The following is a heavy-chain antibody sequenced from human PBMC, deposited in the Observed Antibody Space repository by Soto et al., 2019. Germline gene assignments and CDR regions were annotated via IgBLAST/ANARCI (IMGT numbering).Heavy chain of an antibody. J-gene: IGHJ4*02. CDR3: ARTVMPVGNLPAFDH. CDR1: GGSVSSPKYF. V-gene: IGHV4-61*01. CDR2: IYNNGKT. D-gene: IGHD7-27*01. Sequence: QMQLQESGPGLVKPSETLSLACTVSGGSVSSPKYFWSWIRQPPGKGLEWVAYIYNNGKTNYNPSLTSRATISVDTAQNQCSLKLTSVTGADSDVYFCARTVMPVGNLPAFDHWGQGVLVTVSS.